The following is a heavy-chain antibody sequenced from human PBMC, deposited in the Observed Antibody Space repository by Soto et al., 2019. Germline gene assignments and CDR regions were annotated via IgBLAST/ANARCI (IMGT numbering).Heavy chain of an antibody. CDR3: ARVTGYCSSTSCYPTYYYYGMDV. CDR1: CGSISSGGYY. CDR2: IYYSGST. D-gene: IGHD2-2*03. Sequence: TLSLTCTVSCGSISSGGYYWSWIRQHPGKGLEWIGYIYYSGSTYYNPSLKSRVTISVDTSKNQFSLKLSSVTAADTAVYYCARVTGYCSSTSCYPTYYYYGMDVWGQGTTVTVSS. V-gene: IGHV4-31*03. J-gene: IGHJ6*02.